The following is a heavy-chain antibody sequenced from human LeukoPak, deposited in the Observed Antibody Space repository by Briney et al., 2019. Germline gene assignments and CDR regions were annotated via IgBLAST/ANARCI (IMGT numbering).Heavy chain of an antibody. D-gene: IGHD5-18*01. J-gene: IGHJ5*02. Sequence: ASVKVSCKASGYTFTSYGISWVRQAPGQGLEWMGWISAYNGNTNYAQKLQGRVTMTTDTSTSTAYMELRSLRAEDTALYYCARERAGHSYEGNWFDPWGQGTLVTVSS. CDR2: ISAYNGNT. CDR3: ARERAGHSYEGNWFDP. V-gene: IGHV1-18*01. CDR1: GYTFTSYG.